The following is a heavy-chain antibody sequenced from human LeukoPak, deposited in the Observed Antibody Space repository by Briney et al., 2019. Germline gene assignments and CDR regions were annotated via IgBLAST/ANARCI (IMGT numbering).Heavy chain of an antibody. CDR3: ARDSEGIDY. CDR1: GGSISSNDYY. CDR2: IYYSGST. Sequence: PSETLSLTCTVSGGSISSNDYYWGWIRQPPGKGLEWIGSIYYSGSTYFNPSLKSRVTISVDTSKNQFSLKLSSVTAADTAVYYCARDSEGIDYWGQGTLVTVSS. J-gene: IGHJ4*02. V-gene: IGHV4-39*02. D-gene: IGHD3-10*01.